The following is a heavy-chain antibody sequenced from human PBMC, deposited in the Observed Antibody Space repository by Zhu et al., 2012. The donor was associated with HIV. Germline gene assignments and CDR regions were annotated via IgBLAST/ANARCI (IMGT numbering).Heavy chain of an antibody. CDR2: IYHSGST. V-gene: IGHV4-61*01. J-gene: IGHJ6*03. CDR3: ARTVGAAASFYNYYMDV. Sequence: QVQLQESGPGLVKPSETLSLTCTVSGGSVSSGTYYWSWIRQPPGKRLEWIGFIYHSGSTNYNPSLKSRVALSVDTSKNQFSLKVTSVTAADTAIYYCARTVGAAASFYNYYMDVWGQRDHGQPSL. D-gene: IGHD6-13*01. CDR1: GGSVSSGTYY.